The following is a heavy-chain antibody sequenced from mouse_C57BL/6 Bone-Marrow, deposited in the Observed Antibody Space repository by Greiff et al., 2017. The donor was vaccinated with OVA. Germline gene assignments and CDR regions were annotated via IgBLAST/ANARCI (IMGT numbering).Heavy chain of an antibody. D-gene: IGHD1-1*01. J-gene: IGHJ2*01. CDR2: IHPNSGST. V-gene: IGHV1-64*01. CDR3: ARIHSSGRVDY. Sequence: VQLQQSGAELVKPGASVKLSCKASGYTFTSYWMHWVKQRPGQGLEWIGMIHPNSGSTNYNEKFKSKATLTVDNSSSTAYMQLSSLTSEDSAVYYCARIHSSGRVDYWGQGTTLTVSS. CDR1: GYTFTSYW.